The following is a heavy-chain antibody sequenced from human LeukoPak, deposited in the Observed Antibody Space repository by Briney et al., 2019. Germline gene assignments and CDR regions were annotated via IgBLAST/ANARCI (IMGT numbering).Heavy chain of an antibody. V-gene: IGHV3-23*01. J-gene: IGHJ4*02. Sequence: GGSLRLSCAASGFTFSSYAMSWVRQAPGKGLEWVSAISGSGGSTYYADSVKGRFTISRDNAKNSLYLQMNSLRAEDTAVYYCARGRGLPLFDYWGQGTLVTVSS. CDR1: GFTFSSYA. CDR3: ARGRGLPLFDY. CDR2: ISGSGGST. D-gene: IGHD5-24*01.